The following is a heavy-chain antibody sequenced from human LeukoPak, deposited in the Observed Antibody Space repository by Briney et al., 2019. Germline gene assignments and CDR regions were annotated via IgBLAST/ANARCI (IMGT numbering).Heavy chain of an antibody. CDR3: ARLARIAVPGTLIWGAFHI. V-gene: IGHV5-51*01. J-gene: IGHJ3*02. Sequence: GESLKISCKGSGYSFTTSWIGWVRQMPGKGLEWMGIIYPGDSDTRYSPSFQGHVTISADKSISTAYLQWSSLKASDNPMYYRARLARIAVPGTLIWGAFHIWGRGTMVTVSS. D-gene: IGHD6-19*01. CDR2: IYPGDSDT. CDR1: GYSFTTSW.